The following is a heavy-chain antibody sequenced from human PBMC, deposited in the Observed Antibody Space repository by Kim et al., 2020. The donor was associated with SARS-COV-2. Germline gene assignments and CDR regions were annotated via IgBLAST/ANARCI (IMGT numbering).Heavy chain of an antibody. V-gene: IGHV1-8*01. Sequence: AQKFQGRVTMTRNTSISTAYMELSSLRSEDTAVYYCARGSYGDYAKGMDVWGQGTTVTVSS. D-gene: IGHD4-17*01. J-gene: IGHJ6*02. CDR3: ARGSYGDYAKGMDV.